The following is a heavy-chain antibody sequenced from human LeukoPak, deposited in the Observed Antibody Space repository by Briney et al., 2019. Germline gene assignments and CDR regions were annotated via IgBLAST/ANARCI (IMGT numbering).Heavy chain of an antibody. V-gene: IGHV3-21*04. CDR1: GFTFRSYS. CDR2: ISNSSDYI. Sequence: GGSLRLSCAASGFTFRSYSMNWVRQAPGRGLEWVSSISNSSDYIYYADSVKGRFTISRDNSKNTLYLQMNSLRAEDTAIYYCAKDAYGSGTYDYWGQGTLVTVSS. CDR3: AKDAYGSGTYDY. J-gene: IGHJ4*02. D-gene: IGHD3-10*01.